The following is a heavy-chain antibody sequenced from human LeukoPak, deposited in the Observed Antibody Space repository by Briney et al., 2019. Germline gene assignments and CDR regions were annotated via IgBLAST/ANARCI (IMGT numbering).Heavy chain of an antibody. Sequence: PGGSLRLSCAASGFTFSSYWMHWVRQAPGKGLVWVSRINSDGSSTSYADSVKGRFTISRDNAKNTLYLQMNSLRAEDTAVYYCARTYYYDSGGYSAYFDLWGRGTLVTVSS. CDR3: ARTYYYDSGGYSAYFDL. V-gene: IGHV3-74*01. CDR2: INSDGSST. D-gene: IGHD3-22*01. CDR1: GFTFSSYW. J-gene: IGHJ2*01.